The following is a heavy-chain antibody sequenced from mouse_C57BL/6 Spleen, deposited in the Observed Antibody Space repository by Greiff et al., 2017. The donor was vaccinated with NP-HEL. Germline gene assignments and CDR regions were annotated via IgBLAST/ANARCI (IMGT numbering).Heavy chain of an antibody. V-gene: IGHV5-17*01. Sequence: EVKLEESGGGLVKPGGSLKLSCAASGFTFSDYGMHWVRQAPEKGLEWVAYISSGSSTIYYADTVKGRFTISRDNAKNTLFLQMTSLRSEDTAMYYCAKEDVYYYAMDYWGQGTSVTVSS. CDR1: GFTFSDYG. J-gene: IGHJ4*01. CDR3: AKEDVYYYAMDY. CDR2: ISSGSSTI.